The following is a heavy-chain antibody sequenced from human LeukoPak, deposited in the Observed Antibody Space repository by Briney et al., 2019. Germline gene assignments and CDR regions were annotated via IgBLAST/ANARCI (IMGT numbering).Heavy chain of an antibody. CDR2: IYYSGST. CDR3: ARHRAHWDLFDY. V-gene: IGHV4-59*08. CDR1: GGPISSYY. J-gene: IGHJ4*02. Sequence: SETLSLTCTVSGGPISSYYWSWIRQPPGKGLEWIGYIYYSGSTNYNPSLKSRVTISVDTSKNQFSLKLSSVTAADTAVYYCARHRAHWDLFDYWGQGTLVTVSS. D-gene: IGHD1-26*01.